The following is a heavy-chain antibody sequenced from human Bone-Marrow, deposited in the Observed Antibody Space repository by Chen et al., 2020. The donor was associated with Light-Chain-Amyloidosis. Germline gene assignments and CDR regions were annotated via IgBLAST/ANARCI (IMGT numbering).Heavy chain of an antibody. CDR1: GYTLTGYY. CDR2: INPNSGGT. D-gene: IGHD3-3*01. Sequence: QVQLVQSGAEVKKPGASVKVYCKASGYTLTGYYMHWVRQAPGQGLEWMGWINPNSGGTNYAQKFQGRVTMTRDTSISTAYMELSRLRSDDAAVYYCARVHDFWSGNWFDPWGQGTLVTVSS. J-gene: IGHJ5*02. V-gene: IGHV1-2*02. CDR3: ARVHDFWSGNWFDP.